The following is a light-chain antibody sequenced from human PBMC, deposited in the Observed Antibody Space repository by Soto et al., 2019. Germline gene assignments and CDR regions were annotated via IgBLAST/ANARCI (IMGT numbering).Light chain of an antibody. CDR2: DVS. Sequence: QSVLTQPASVSGSPGQSITLSCTGTSSDVGGYNYVSWYQHHPGKAPKLMIYDVSNRPSGVSNRFSGSKSGNTASLTISGLQAEDDADYYCCSYTSSNTLVFGGGTQLTVL. V-gene: IGLV2-14*03. J-gene: IGLJ2*01. CDR3: CSYTSSNTLV. CDR1: SSDVGGYNY.